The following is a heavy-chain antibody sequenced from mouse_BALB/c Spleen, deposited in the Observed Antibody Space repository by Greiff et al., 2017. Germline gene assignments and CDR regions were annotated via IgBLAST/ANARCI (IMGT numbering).Heavy chain of an antibody. J-gene: IGHJ1*01. D-gene: IGHD2-3*01. CDR1: GYTFTSYW. CDR2: INPSTGYT. CDR3: AREDGYGYFDV. Sequence: VQLQQSGAELAKPGASVKMSCKASGYTFTSYWMHWVKQRPGQGLEWIGYINPSTGYTEYNQKFKDKATLTADKSSSTAYMQLSSLTSEDSAVYYCAREDGYGYFDVWGAGTTVTVSS. V-gene: IGHV1-7*01.